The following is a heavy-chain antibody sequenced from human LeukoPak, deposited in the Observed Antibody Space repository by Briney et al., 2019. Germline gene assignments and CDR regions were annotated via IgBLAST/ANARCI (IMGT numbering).Heavy chain of an antibody. V-gene: IGHV3-48*01. CDR3: ARDPDYYDTSGYYYASFDY. CDR2: ISSSSSSTI. J-gene: IGHJ4*02. CDR1: GFIFSSYS. Sequence: GGSLRLSCAGSGFIFSSYSMNWVRQAPGKGLEWVSYISSSSSSTIYYADSVKGRFTISRDNAKTSLYLQMNSLRAEDTAVYFCARDPDYYDTSGYYYASFDYWGQGTLVTVSS. D-gene: IGHD3-22*01.